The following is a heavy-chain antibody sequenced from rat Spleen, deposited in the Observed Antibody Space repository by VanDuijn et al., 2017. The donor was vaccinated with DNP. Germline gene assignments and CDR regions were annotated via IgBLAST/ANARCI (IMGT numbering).Heavy chain of an antibody. V-gene: IGHV5-31*01. CDR3: ARWNSGHFDY. CDR2: ITSSGGST. Sequence: EVQLVESGGGLVQPGRSLKLSCVASGFTFNKYWMTWIRQVPGKGLEWIASITSSGGSTYYPDSVKGRFTISRDNAKNTLYLQMNSLRSEDMATYYCARWNSGHFDYWGQGVMVPVSS. D-gene: IGHD4-3*01. CDR1: GFTFNKYW. J-gene: IGHJ2*01.